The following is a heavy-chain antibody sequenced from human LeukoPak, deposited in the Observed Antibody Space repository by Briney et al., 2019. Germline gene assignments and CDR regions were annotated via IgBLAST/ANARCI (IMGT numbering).Heavy chain of an antibody. CDR1: GFTFSSYG. J-gene: IGHJ6*03. CDR3: ARSSGWYHRGPDYYYYYMDV. CDR2: ISGSSSYI. Sequence: GGTLRLSCAASGFTFSSYGMNWVRQAPGKGLEWVSSISGSSSYIYYADSVKSRFTISRDNAKNSLYLQMNSLRAEDTAVYYCARSSGWYHRGPDYYYYYMDVWGKGTTVTVS. V-gene: IGHV3-21*01. D-gene: IGHD6-19*01.